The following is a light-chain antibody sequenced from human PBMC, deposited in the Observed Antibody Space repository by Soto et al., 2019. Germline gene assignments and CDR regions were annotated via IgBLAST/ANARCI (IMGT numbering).Light chain of an antibody. J-gene: IGKJ5*01. CDR2: KAS. Sequence: DIQMTQSPSTLSVSVGDRVTITCRASQSLSSWLAWYQQKPGKAPKSLIYKASSLESGVPSRFSGSGSGTEFTLTISSLQPDDFATYYCQQYLSYPITFGQGTRLEIK. CDR1: QSLSSW. CDR3: QQYLSYPIT. V-gene: IGKV1-5*03.